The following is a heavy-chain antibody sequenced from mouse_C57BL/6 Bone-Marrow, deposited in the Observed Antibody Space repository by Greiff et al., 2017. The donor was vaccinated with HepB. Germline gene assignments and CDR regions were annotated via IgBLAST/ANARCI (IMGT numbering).Heavy chain of an antibody. J-gene: IGHJ3*01. CDR2: IRNKANGYTT. Sequence: EVQLVESGGGLVQPGGSLSLSCAASGFTFTDYYMSWVRQPPGKALEWLGFIRNKANGYTTEYSASVKGRFTISRDNSQRLLYLQMNALRAEDSATYCCARSGTGTWFAYWGQGTLVTVSA. CDR1: GFTFTDYY. D-gene: IGHD4-1*01. CDR3: ARSGTGTWFAY. V-gene: IGHV7-3*01.